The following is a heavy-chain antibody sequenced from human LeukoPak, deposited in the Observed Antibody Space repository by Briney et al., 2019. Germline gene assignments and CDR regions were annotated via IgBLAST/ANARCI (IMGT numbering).Heavy chain of an antibody. CDR3: ARHGYSSGSLAWFDP. J-gene: IGHJ5*02. Sequence: PSETLSLTCTVAGGSISRYYWSWIRQPPGKGLEWIGYIYYSGSTNYNPSLKSRVTISVDTSKNQFSLKLSSVTAADTAVYYCARHGYSSGSLAWFDPWGQGTQVTVSS. CDR2: IYYSGST. V-gene: IGHV4-59*01. CDR1: GGSISRYY. D-gene: IGHD6-19*01.